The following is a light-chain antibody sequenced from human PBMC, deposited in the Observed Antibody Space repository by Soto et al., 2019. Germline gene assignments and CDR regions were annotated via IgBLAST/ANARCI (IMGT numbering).Light chain of an antibody. Sequence: QSALTQPASVSGSPGQSITISCTGNSSDVGSYNLVSWYQQHPGKAPKLMIYEGSKRPSGVSNRFSGSKSGNTASLTISGLQAEDEADYYCCSYAGRNVVFGGGTKLTVL. CDR3: CSYAGRNVV. V-gene: IGLV2-23*01. J-gene: IGLJ2*01. CDR1: SSDVGSYNL. CDR2: EGS.